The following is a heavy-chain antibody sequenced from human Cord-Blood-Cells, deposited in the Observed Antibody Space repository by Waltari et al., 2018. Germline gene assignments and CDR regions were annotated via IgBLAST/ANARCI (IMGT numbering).Heavy chain of an antibody. V-gene: IGHV1-69*10. CDR3: AREITMIVVVKRGWFDP. CDR2: LIPILGIA. CDR1: GGTFSSYA. D-gene: IGHD3-22*01. Sequence: QVQLVQSGAEVKKPGSSVKVSCKASGGTFSSYAISWVRQAPGQGLEWMGGLIPILGIANYAQKFQGRVTITADKSTSTAYMELSSLRSEDTAVYYCAREITMIVVVKRGWFDPWGQGTLVTVSS. J-gene: IGHJ5*02.